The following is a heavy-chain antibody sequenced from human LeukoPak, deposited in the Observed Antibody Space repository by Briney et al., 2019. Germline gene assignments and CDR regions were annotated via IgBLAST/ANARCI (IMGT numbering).Heavy chain of an antibody. J-gene: IGHJ5*02. V-gene: IGHV1-2*02. CDR2: IDTKSGGT. CDR3: ARGVGSSWFDP. D-gene: IGHD1-26*01. CDR1: GYTFTSYG. Sequence: ASVKVSCKASGYTFTSYGISWVRQAPGQGLEWMGWIDTKSGGTVYAQNFQGRVTMTRDTSISTAYMELSSLRSDDTAVYYCARGVGSSWFDPWGQGTLVTVSS.